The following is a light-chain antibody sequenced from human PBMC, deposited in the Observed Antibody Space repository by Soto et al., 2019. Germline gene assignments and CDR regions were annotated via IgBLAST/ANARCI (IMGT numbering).Light chain of an antibody. CDR3: QQSYNFPRT. CDR2: AAS. J-gene: IGKJ1*01. CDR1: QTISTH. V-gene: IGKV1-39*01. Sequence: DIQMTQSPSSLSASVGDRVTITCRAGQTISTHLNWYQQKPGKAPKVLIYAASSLESGVPSRFSGSGSGTDFTLTISSLQPEDFATYYCQQSYNFPRTFGQGTTV.